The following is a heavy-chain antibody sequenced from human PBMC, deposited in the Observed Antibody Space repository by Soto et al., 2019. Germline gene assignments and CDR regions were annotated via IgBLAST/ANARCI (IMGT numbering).Heavy chain of an antibody. CDR3: ASGDCSGGSCYRY. Sequence: GGSLRLSCAASGFTVSSNYMSWVRQAPGKGLEWVSVIYSGGSTYYADSVKGRFTISRDNSKNTLYLQMNSLRAEDTAVYYCASGDCSGGSCYRYWGQGTLVTVS. CDR2: IYSGGST. V-gene: IGHV3-66*01. J-gene: IGHJ4*02. CDR1: GFTVSSNY. D-gene: IGHD2-15*01.